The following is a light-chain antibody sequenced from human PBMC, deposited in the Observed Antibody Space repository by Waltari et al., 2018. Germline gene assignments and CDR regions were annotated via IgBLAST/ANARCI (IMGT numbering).Light chain of an antibody. CDR1: GIGSKR. V-gene: IGLV3-21*02. J-gene: IGLJ2*01. CDR3: EVLDKSSFQVV. CDR2: DDD. Sequence: SYQLTQPPSVSVAPGQTATITCGGNGIGSKRVNWYQQKPGQAPVLAGYDDDKRPSGIPERGSGSNSGNTATLTIRRVAAGDEADYYCEVLDKSSFQVVFGGGTRLTVL.